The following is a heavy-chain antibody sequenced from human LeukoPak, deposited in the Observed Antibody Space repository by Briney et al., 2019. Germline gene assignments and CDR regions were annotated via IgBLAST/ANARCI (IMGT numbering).Heavy chain of an antibody. V-gene: IGHV3-21*01. J-gene: IGHJ4*02. D-gene: IGHD2-2*01. CDR2: ISSSSYI. Sequence: PGGSLRLSCAASGFTFRSYSMNWVRQAPGKGLEWVSSISSSSYIYYADSVKGRFTISRDNAKNSLYLQMNSLRAEDTAVYYCARDCSSTSCIDYWGQGTLVTVSS. CDR3: ARDCSSTSCIDY. CDR1: GFTFRSYS.